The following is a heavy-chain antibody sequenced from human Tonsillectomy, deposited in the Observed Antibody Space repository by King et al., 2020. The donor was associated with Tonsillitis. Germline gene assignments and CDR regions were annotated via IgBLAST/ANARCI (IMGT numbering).Heavy chain of an antibody. CDR1: VFTFSGFA. V-gene: IGHV3-73*02. J-gene: IGHJ3*02. CDR2: IKRKANNYAT. Sequence: VQLVESGGGLVQPGGSLKLSCAASVFTFSGFAMHWVRQASGKGREGVGLIKRKANNYATAYAAAVKGRFIMSIDDTKNTAFLQMDSLKIEDTAVYYCRQWQGGDTFDIWGQGTMVTVSS. CDR3: RQWQGGDTFDI. D-gene: IGHD6-19*01.